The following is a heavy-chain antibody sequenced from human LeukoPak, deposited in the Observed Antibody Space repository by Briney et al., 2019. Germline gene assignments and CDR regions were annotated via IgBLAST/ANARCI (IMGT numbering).Heavy chain of an antibody. CDR1: GFTFSSYG. J-gene: IGHJ4*02. CDR3: AKEEGITMIVVVTQEYDY. V-gene: IGHV3-30*02. Sequence: SGGSLRLSCAASGFTFSSYGMHWVRQAPGKGLEWVAFIRYDGSNKYYADSVKGRFTISRDNSKNTLYLQMNSLRAEDTAVYYCAKEEGITMIVVVTQEYDYWGQGTLVTVSS. CDR2: IRYDGSNK. D-gene: IGHD3-22*01.